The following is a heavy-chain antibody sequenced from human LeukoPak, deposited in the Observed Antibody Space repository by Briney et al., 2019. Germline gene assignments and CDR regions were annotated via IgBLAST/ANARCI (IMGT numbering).Heavy chain of an antibody. CDR2: INAGNGNT. D-gene: IGHD2-2*01. CDR3: ARSQGEYQLPYFDY. V-gene: IGHV1-3*01. CDR1: GYTFTSYA. Sequence: ASVKVSGKASGYTFTSYAMHWVRQAPGQRLEWMGWINAGNGNTKYSQKFQGRVTITRDTSASTAYMELSSLRSEDTAVYYCARSQGEYQLPYFDYWGQGTLVTVSS. J-gene: IGHJ4*02.